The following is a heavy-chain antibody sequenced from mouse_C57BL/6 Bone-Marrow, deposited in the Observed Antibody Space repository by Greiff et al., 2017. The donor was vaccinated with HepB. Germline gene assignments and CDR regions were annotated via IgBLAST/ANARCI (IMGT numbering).Heavy chain of an antibody. CDR1: GYTFTSYW. V-gene: IGHV1-55*01. CDR2: IYPGSGST. CDR3: ANNYGSRGYFDV. J-gene: IGHJ1*03. D-gene: IGHD1-1*01. Sequence: VQLQQPGAELVKPGASVKMSCKASGYTFTSYWITWVKQRPGQGLEWIGDIYPGSGSTNYNEKFKSKATLTVDTSSSTAYMQLSSLTSEDSAVYYCANNYGSRGYFDVWGTGTTVTVSS.